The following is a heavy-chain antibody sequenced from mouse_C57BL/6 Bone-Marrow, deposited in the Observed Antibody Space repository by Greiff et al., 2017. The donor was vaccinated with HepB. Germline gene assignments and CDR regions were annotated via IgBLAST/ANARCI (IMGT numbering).Heavy chain of an antibody. CDR1: GYTFTSYW. J-gene: IGHJ4*01. V-gene: IGHV1-64*01. Sequence: QVQLQQPGAELVKPGASVKLSCKASGYTFTSYWMHWVKQRPGQGLEWIGMIHPNSGSTNYNEKFKSKATLTVDKSSSTAYMQLSSLTSEDSAVYYCARERVGPYYYGRSGAMDYWGQGTSVTVSS. CDR2: IHPNSGST. D-gene: IGHD1-1*01. CDR3: ARERVGPYYYGRSGAMDY.